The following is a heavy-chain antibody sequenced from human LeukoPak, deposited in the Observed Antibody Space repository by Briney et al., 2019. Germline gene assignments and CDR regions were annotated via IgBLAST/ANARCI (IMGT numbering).Heavy chain of an antibody. D-gene: IGHD6-19*01. CDR3: ARNIAVAGYYFQH. CDR1: GFTFSSYS. V-gene: IGHV3-21*01. J-gene: IGHJ1*01. CDR2: ISSSSSYI. Sequence: GGTLRLSCAASGFTFSSYSMNWVRQAPGKGLEWVSSISSSSSYIYYADSVKGRFTISRDNAKNSLYLQMNSLRAEDTAVYYCARNIAVAGYYFQHWGQGTLVTVSS.